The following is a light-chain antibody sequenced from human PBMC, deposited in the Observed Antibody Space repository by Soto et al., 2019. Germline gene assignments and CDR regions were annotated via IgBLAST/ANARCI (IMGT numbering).Light chain of an antibody. CDR3: QQYGSSLSWT. CDR2: GAS. J-gene: IGKJ1*01. CDR1: QSVTSSY. Sequence: EIVLTQSPGTLSLSPGERATLSCRASQSVTSSYLTWYQQKPGQAPRLLIYGASSRATGIPDRFSGSGSGTDFALTISSLEPEDFAMYYCQQYGSSLSWTFGQGTKVDIK. V-gene: IGKV3-20*01.